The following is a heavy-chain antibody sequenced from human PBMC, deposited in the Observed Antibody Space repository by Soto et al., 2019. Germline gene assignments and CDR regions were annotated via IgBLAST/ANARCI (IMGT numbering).Heavy chain of an antibody. V-gene: IGHV1-2*02. CDR1: GYTFTGYY. J-gene: IGHJ6*02. D-gene: IGHD5-12*01. CDR2: INPNSGGT. CDR3: ARDSLKIVATIKSDYYYGMDV. Sequence: ASVKVSCKASGYTFTGYYMHWVRQAPGQGLEWMGWINPNSGGTNYAQKFQGRVTMTRDTSISTAYMELSRLRSDDTAVYYCARDSLKIVATIKSDYYYGMDVWGQGTTVTVSS.